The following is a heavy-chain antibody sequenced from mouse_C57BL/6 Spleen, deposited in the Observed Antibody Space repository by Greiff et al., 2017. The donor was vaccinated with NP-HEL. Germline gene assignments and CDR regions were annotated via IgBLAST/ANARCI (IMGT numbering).Heavy chain of an antibody. CDR2: INPNNGGT. D-gene: IGHD2-4*01. V-gene: IGHV1-26*01. CDR3: ARYDLGFAY. CDR1: GYTFTDYY. Sequence: VQLQQSGPELVKPGASVKISCKASGYTFTDYYMNWVKQSHGKSLEWIGDINPNNGGTSYNQKFKGKATLTVDKSSSTAYMELRSLTSEDSAVYYCARYDLGFAYWGQGTLVTVSA. J-gene: IGHJ3*01.